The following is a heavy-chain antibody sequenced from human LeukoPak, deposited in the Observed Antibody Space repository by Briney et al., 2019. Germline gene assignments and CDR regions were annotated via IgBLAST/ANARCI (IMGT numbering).Heavy chain of an antibody. J-gene: IGHJ4*02. CDR2: ISGSSSYT. V-gene: IGHV3-11*06. D-gene: IGHD4-17*01. CDR3: ARGDYVGY. CDR1: GFTFSDYY. Sequence: PGGSLRLSCAASGFTFSDYYMSWMRQAPGKGLEWVSYISGSSSYTNYVDSVKGRFTISRDNAKNSLYLQMNSLRVEDTAVYYCARGDYVGYWGQGTLVTVSS.